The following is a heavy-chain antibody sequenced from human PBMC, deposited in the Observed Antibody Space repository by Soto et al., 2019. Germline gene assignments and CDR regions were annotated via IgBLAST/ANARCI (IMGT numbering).Heavy chain of an antibody. CDR2: IKEDGSEK. CDR3: TRKRYGMEV. Sequence: EGSLRLSCAASGFTFSNSWMSLVLQAPGQGLECVANIKEDGSEKDYVDPVKGRLTITRDNAKNSLYLQMNNLRAEDPAVYFCTRKRYGMEVWGQGNTVIV. J-gene: IGHJ6*01. CDR1: GFTFSNSW. V-gene: IGHV3-7*03.